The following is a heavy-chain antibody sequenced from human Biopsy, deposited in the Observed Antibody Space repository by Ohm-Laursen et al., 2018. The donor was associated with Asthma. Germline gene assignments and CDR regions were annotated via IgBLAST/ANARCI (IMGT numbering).Heavy chain of an antibody. CDR2: ITSTSSYT. V-gene: IGHV3-21*01. J-gene: IGHJ3*01. D-gene: IGHD5-18*01. CDR1: AFTFSSYN. CDR3: AREGESSYGLRSPNFDV. Sequence: SLRLSCAGSAFTFSSYNFHWVRQAPGKGLEWVSCITSTSSYTFYEDSVKGRFTISRDNARNSLYLQMINLRAEDTAVYYCAREGESSYGLRSPNFDVWGQGTMVTVSS.